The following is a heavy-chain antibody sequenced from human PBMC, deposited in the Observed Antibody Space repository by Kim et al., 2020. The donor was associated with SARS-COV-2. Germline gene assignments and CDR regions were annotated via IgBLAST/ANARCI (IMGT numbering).Heavy chain of an antibody. CDR3: AGPFNRGRGGSFDY. D-gene: IGHD3-10*01. CDR1: GGSISNHNFY. CDR2: IYNGVST. V-gene: IGHV4-39*01. Sequence: SETLSLTCTVSGGSISNHNFYWAWIRQPPGKGLEWIGNIYNGVSTYSSPSLTSRVTISVDTSKNQFYLNLTSVTAADTAVYFCAGPFNRGRGGSFDYWGQGTLVSVSS. J-gene: IGHJ4*02.